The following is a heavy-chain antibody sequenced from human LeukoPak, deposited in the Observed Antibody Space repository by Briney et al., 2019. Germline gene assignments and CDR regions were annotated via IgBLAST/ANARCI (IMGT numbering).Heavy chain of an antibody. D-gene: IGHD3-10*01. CDR2: ISYSGGI. CDR1: GGSIKTNTYY. Sequence: PSETLSLTCTVSGGSIKTNTYYWTWIRQPPGQGLEWIGGISYSGGIYYNPSLQSRITISVDTSKNQFSLNLSSVTAADTAVYYCAREAITMVRGVTHVNWFDPWGQGTLVTVSS. CDR3: AREAITMVRGVTHVNWFDP. V-gene: IGHV4-39*02. J-gene: IGHJ5*02.